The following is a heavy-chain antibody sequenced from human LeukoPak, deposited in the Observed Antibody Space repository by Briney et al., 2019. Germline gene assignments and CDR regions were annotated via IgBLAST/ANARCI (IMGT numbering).Heavy chain of an antibody. V-gene: IGHV4-59*12. J-gene: IGHJ4*02. CDR1: GGSISNYY. D-gene: IGHD3-22*01. CDR3: ARGVGSGYTDY. CDR2: ISYSGNT. Sequence: SETLSLTCTVSGGSISNYYWTWIRQPPGKGLEWIGFISYSGNTNYNPSPKSRATISLDTSKNQFSLKLISVTAADTAVYYCARGVGSGYTDYWGQGALVTVSS.